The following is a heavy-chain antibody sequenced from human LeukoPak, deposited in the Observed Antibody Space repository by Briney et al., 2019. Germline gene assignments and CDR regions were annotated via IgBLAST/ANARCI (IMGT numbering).Heavy chain of an antibody. CDR1: GASISGSGFY. D-gene: IGHD2-15*01. J-gene: IGHJ4*02. V-gene: IGHV4-39*07. CDR3: ARPNIRYCSGGACSNDGSDY. Sequence: SETLSLTCTVSGASISGSGFYWGWIRQPPGKGLEWIGNIYYSGSAYYNASLESRVTISVDTSKNQFSLKLSSVTAADTAVYYCARPNIRYCSGGACSNDGSDYWGQGTLVTVSS. CDR2: IYYSGSA.